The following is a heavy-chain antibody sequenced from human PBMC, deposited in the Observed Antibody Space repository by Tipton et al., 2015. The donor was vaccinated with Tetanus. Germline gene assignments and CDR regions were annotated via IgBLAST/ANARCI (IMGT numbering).Heavy chain of an antibody. CDR2: IIPIFGTA. J-gene: IGHJ4*02. CDR3: ARSVWFGELSESPFDY. Sequence: QLVQSGAEVKKPGSSVKVSCKASGGTFSSYAISWVRQAPGQGLEWMGGIIPIFGTANYAQKFQGRVTITADESTSTAYMELSSLRSEDTAVYYCARSVWFGELSESPFDYWGQGTLVTVSS. D-gene: IGHD3-10*01. V-gene: IGHV1-69*01. CDR1: GGTFSSYA.